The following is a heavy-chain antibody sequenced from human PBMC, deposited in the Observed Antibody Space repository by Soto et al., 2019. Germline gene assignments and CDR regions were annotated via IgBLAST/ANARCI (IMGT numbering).Heavy chain of an antibody. J-gene: IGHJ4*02. CDR1: GGSISSSSYY. CDR3: ARQQLWFYFDY. D-gene: IGHD5-18*01. Sequence: SETLSLTCTVSGGSISSSSYYWGWIRQPPGKGLEWIGSIYYSGSTYYNPSLKSRVTISVDTSKNQFSLKLSSVTAADTAVYYCARQQLWFYFDYWGQGTLVTVS. V-gene: IGHV4-39*01. CDR2: IYYSGST.